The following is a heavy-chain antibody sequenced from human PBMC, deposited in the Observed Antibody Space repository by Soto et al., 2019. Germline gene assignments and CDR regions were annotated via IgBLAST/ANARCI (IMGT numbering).Heavy chain of an antibody. J-gene: IGHJ4*02. CDR3: AKGRGGSGSLTPRVDF. CDR1: GFTFNNYA. D-gene: IGHD3-10*01. Sequence: EVQLLESGGGLVQPGGSLRLSCAASGFTFNNYAMTWVRQAPGKGLEWVSAISGGGDTTSYADSVKGRFTVSRDGSKNTMYLEMSSRRAEYTALYYCAKGRGGSGSLTPRVDFWGQGTLVTVSS. V-gene: IGHV3-23*01. CDR2: ISGGGDTT.